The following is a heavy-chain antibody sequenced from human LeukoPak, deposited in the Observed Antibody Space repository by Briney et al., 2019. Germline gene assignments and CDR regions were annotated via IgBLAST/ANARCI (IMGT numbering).Heavy chain of an antibody. J-gene: IGHJ4*02. CDR1: GYNFTGYY. CDR2: INPNSGGT. D-gene: IGHD4-17*01. V-gene: IGHV1-2*06. Sequence: ASVKVSSKASGYNFTGYYMHWVRQAPGHGLQWMGRINPNSGGTNYAQKFQGRVTMTRDTSISTAYMELSRLRSDDTAVYYCASHPNDYGDYAWGQGTLVTVSS. CDR3: ASHPNDYGDYA.